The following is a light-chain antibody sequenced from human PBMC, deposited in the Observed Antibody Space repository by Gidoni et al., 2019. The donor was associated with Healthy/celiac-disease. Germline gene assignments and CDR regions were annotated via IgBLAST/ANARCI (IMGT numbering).Light chain of an antibody. Sequence: QSVLTQPPSASGTHGPRGTISCSGSSSHIGSNPVNWYPQLPGPAPKLLIYSNNPRPSGVPYRFSGSKSGTSASLAISGLQSEDEADYYCAAWDDSLNGPVFGGGTKLTVL. CDR1: SSHIGSNP. CDR3: AAWDDSLNGPV. V-gene: IGLV1-44*01. CDR2: SNN. J-gene: IGLJ3*02.